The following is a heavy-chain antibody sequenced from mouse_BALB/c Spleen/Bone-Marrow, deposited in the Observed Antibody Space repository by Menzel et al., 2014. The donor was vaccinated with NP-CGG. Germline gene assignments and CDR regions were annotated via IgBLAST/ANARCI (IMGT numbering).Heavy chain of an antibody. Sequence: EVQGVESGPGLVKPSQSLSLTCTVTGYSITSDYAWNWIRQFPGNTLEWMGYMTYSGSTSYNPSLKSRFSITRDTSKNQFFLQLTSVTTEDTATYYCANYGSWYFAVWGAGTTVTVSS. V-gene: IGHV3-2*02. CDR3: ANYGSWYFAV. CDR1: GYSITSDYA. D-gene: IGHD1-1*01. J-gene: IGHJ1*01. CDR2: MTYSGST.